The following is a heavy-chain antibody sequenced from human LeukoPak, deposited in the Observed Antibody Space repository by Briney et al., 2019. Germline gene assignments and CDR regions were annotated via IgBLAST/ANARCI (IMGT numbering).Heavy chain of an antibody. J-gene: IGHJ4*02. CDR1: GFTFSSYA. Sequence: GGSLRPSCAASGFTFSSYAMSWVRQAPGKGLEWVSAISGSGGSTYYADSVKGRFTISRDNSKNTLYLQMNSLRAEDTAVYYCAKALPRGYSYGYFGYWGQGTLVTVSS. V-gene: IGHV3-23*01. D-gene: IGHD5-18*01. CDR2: ISGSGGST. CDR3: AKALPRGYSYGYFGY.